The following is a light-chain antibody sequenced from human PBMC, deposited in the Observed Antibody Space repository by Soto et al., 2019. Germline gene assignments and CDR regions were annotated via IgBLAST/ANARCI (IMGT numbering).Light chain of an antibody. CDR3: QQFGSSPGFT. CDR1: QSINNRY. J-gene: IGKJ3*01. CDR2: AAS. Sequence: EIVLTQSPGTLSLSPGERATLSCRASQSINNRYLAWYQQKPGQAPRLLIYAASSRATGIPDRFSVSGSVTDFTLTISRLEPEDFAVYYCQQFGSSPGFTFGPGTKVDIK. V-gene: IGKV3-20*01.